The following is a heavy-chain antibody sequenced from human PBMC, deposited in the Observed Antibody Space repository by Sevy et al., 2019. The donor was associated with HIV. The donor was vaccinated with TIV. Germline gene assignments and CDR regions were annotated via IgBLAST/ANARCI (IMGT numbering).Heavy chain of an antibody. CDR3: TREGDGYNYVSWYDP. J-gene: IGHJ5*02. D-gene: IGHD5-12*01. V-gene: IGHV1-69*13. CDR2: IIPIISTP. Sequence: ASVKVSCKDSGGTFSSYAISWVRQAPGQGLEWMGQIIPIISTPTYARKFQGRLSFTADEASGTAYMELSGLRSEDTAVYYCTREGDGYNYVSWYDPWGQGTLVTVSS. CDR1: GGTFSSYA.